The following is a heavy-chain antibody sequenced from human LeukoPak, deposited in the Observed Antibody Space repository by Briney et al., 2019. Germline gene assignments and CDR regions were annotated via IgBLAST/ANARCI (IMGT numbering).Heavy chain of an antibody. CDR2: IYTSGST. CDR3: ARGRYCSGGSCKKNYYMDV. CDR1: GGSISSYY. D-gene: IGHD2-15*01. V-gene: IGHV4-4*07. Sequence: SETLSLTCTVSGGSISSYYWSWLRQPAGKGLEWIGRIYTSGSTNYNPSLKSRVTMSVDTSKNQFSLKLSSVTAADTAVYYCARGRYCSGGSCKKNYYMDVWGKGTTVTVSS. J-gene: IGHJ6*03.